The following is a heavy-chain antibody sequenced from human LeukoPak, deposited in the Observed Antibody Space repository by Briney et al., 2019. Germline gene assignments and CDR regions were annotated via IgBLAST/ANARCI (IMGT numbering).Heavy chain of an antibody. CDR3: AVDVIYESD. CDR1: GFTFSNSA. V-gene: IGHV1-58*01. J-gene: IGHJ4*02. CDR2: IVVGSGNT. D-gene: IGHD2/OR15-2a*01. Sequence: GTSVKVSCKASGFTFSNSAVQWVRQARGQRLEWIGWIVVGSGNTNYAQKFQERVTITRGMSTSTAYMELSSLRSEDTAVYYCAVDVIYESDWGQGTLVTVSS.